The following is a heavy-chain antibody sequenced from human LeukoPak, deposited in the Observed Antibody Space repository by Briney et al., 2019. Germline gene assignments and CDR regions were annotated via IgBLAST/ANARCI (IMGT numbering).Heavy chain of an antibody. CDR3: ARDGLLYYYDSSGNNWFDP. V-gene: IGHV3-74*01. D-gene: IGHD3-22*01. Sequence: GGSLRLSCAASGFIFSSYAMHWVRQAPGKGLVWVSRINSDGSSTSYADSVKGRFTISRDNAKNTLYLQMNSLRAEDTAVYYCARDGLLYYYDSSGNNWFDPWGQGTLVTVSS. CDR2: INSDGSST. CDR1: GFIFSSYA. J-gene: IGHJ5*02.